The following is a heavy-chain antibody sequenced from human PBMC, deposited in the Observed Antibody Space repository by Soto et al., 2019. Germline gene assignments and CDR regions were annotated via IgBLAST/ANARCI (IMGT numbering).Heavy chain of an antibody. CDR3: ASSYYYDSSGYSSLYYYYGMDV. CDR1: GYTFTSYA. Sequence: QVQLVQSGAEVKKPGASVKVSCKASGYTFTSYAMHCVRQAPGQRLEWMGWINAGNGNTNYSQMFQGRVTITRDTYASTAYMELSSLRSEDTAVYYCASSYYYDSSGYSSLYYYYGMDVWGQWTTVTVSS. J-gene: IGHJ6*02. D-gene: IGHD3-22*01. V-gene: IGHV1-3*01. CDR2: INAGNGNT.